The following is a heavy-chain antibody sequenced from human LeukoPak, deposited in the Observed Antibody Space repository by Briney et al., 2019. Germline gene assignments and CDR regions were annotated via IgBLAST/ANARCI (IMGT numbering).Heavy chain of an antibody. J-gene: IGHJ6*02. Sequence: GGSLRLSCAASGFTFSAFSMNWVRQASGKGLEWVTNIKPDGSAKYYVDSVEGRFTISRDNAKNSLYLQMNSLRAEDTALYYCARHMDVWGQGTTVTVSS. CDR1: GFTFSAFS. CDR3: ARHMDV. CDR2: IKPDGSAK. V-gene: IGHV3-7*02.